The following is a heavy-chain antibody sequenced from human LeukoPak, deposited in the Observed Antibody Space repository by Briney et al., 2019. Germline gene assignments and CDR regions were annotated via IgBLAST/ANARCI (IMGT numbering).Heavy chain of an antibody. CDR1: GYNFINYG. D-gene: IGHD6-19*01. J-gene: IGHJ5*02. V-gene: IGHV1-18*01. CDR2: INSNNGKT. CDR3: ARKGSPVAGKRNWLDP. Sequence: ASVKVSCRASGYNFINYGITWVRQTPGQGLEWMGWINSNNGKTEYIQTLQGRVTMTTDTATSTVYIELRSLRSDDTAVYFCARKGSPVAGKRNWLDPWGQGTLVIVSS.